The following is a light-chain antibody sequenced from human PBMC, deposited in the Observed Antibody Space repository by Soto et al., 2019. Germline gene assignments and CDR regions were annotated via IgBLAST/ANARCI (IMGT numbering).Light chain of an antibody. CDR1: QSVSSW. V-gene: IGKV1-5*01. CDR2: DVS. CDR3: QQYDYSRT. J-gene: IGKJ1*01. Sequence: DIRLTQSPSTLSASVGDRVTITCRASQSVSSWLAWYQQKPGKAPKLLIFDVSNLESGVPSRFSGSVSGTEFTLTINSLHFDDFATYYCQQYDYSRTFGQGTKLEIK.